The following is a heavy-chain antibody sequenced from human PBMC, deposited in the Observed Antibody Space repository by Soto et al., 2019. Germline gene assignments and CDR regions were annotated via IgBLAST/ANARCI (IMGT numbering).Heavy chain of an antibody. Sequence: QVQLVESGGGVVQPGRSLRLSCAASGFTFSSYAMPWVRQAPGKGLEWVAVITYDGSNKYYADSVKGRFTISRDNSKNTLYRQMNSLRAEDTAVYYCARGSIYILIAVNFDYWGQGTLVRVSS. CDR1: GFTFSSYA. CDR2: ITYDGSNK. J-gene: IGHJ4*02. D-gene: IGHD6-19*01. V-gene: IGHV3-30-3*01. CDR3: ARGSIYILIAVNFDY.